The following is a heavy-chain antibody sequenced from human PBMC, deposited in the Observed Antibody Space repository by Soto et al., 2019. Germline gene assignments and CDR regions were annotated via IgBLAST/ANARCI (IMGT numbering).Heavy chain of an antibody. V-gene: IGHV1-18*01. CDR3: ARDRSLYDYGDYIDY. CDR1: GHTFTSYG. J-gene: IGHJ4*02. Sequence: ASVKVSCKASGHTFTSYGISWVRQAPGQGLEWMGWISAYNGNTNYAQKLQGRVTMTTDTSTSTAYMELRSLRSDDTAVYYCARDRSLYDYGDYIDYWGQGTLVTVSS. D-gene: IGHD4-17*01. CDR2: ISAYNGNT.